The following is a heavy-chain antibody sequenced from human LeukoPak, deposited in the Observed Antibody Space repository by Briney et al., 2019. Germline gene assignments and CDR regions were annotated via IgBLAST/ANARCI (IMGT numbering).Heavy chain of an antibody. CDR1: EFTVSRNY. J-gene: IGHJ4*02. CDR2: IFSNCDT. V-gene: IGHV3-53*01. Sequence: GGSLRLSCTASEFTVSRNYMLWVRQAPGKGLEWVSLIFSNCDTHYSDSVKGRFTISKDTSKNTVSLQMNSLRVEDTAMYYCTRDQMNYWGQGPLVTVSS. D-gene: IGHD5-24*01. CDR3: TRDQMNY.